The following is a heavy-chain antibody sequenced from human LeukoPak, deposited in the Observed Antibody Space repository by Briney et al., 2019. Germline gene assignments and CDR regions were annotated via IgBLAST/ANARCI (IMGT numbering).Heavy chain of an antibody. CDR1: GGSISSGGYY. Sequence: SETLSLTCTVSGGSISSGGYYWSWIRQPPGKGLEWIGYIYHSGSTYYNPSLKSRVTISVDRSKNQFSLKLSSVTAADTAVYYCATYCSSTSCQRIDWGQGTLVTVSS. J-gene: IGHJ4*02. CDR3: ATYCSSTSCQRID. D-gene: IGHD2-2*01. V-gene: IGHV4-30-2*01. CDR2: IYHSGST.